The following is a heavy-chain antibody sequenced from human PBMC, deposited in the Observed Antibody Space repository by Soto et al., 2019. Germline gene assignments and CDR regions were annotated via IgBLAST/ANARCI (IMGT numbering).Heavy chain of an antibody. J-gene: IGHJ5*02. Sequence: QVQLVQSGAEVKKPGASVKVSCKASGYTFTDYHIHWVRQAPGQGLEFMGWINANNGGAGSAQQFQGRVTVTRDTSITTVYMELSNLRSDDTAVDYCAREGGSETLQPSYNWFDTWGQGTLVTVSS. CDR3: AREGGSETLQPSYNWFDT. V-gene: IGHV1-2*02. CDR1: GYTFTDYH. D-gene: IGHD6-25*01. CDR2: INANNGGA.